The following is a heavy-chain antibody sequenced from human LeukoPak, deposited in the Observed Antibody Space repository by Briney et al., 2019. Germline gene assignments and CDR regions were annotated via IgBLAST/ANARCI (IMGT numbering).Heavy chain of an antibody. CDR2: INHSGRT. Sequence: SGTLSLTCAVYGGSFSGYYWSWIRQPPGKGLEWIGEINHSGRTNYNPPLKSRVTISVDTSKNQFSLKLSSVTAADTAVYYCASADRDGYNVGFDYWGQGTLVTVSS. V-gene: IGHV4-34*01. CDR3: ASADRDGYNVGFDY. CDR1: GGSFSGYY. D-gene: IGHD5-24*01. J-gene: IGHJ4*02.